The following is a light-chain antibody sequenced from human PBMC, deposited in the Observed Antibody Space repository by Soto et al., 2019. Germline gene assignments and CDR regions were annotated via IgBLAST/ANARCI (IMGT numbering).Light chain of an antibody. CDR3: QQYNNWPPSFT. CDR1: QSVSSN. V-gene: IGKV3-15*01. J-gene: IGKJ4*01. Sequence: EIVMTQSPATLSVSPGERATLSCRASQSVSSNLAWYQQKPGQAPRLLIYGASTRATGIPARFSGSGSRTEFTLTISSLQSEDFAVYYCQQYNNWPPSFTFGGGTKVEIK. CDR2: GAS.